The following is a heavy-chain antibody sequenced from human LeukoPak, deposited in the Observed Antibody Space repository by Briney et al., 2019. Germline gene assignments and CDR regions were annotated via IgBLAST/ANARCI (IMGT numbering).Heavy chain of an antibody. D-gene: IGHD3-10*01. Sequence: GGSLRLSCAASGFTFSSYSMNWVRQAPGKGLEWVSYISSSSSTIYYADSVKGRFTISRDNAKNSLYLQMNSLRAEDTAVYYCAREGTITINTFRGRGTLVTVSS. CDR1: GFTFSSYS. CDR3: AREGTITINTF. V-gene: IGHV3-48*04. CDR2: ISSSSSTI. J-gene: IGHJ4*02.